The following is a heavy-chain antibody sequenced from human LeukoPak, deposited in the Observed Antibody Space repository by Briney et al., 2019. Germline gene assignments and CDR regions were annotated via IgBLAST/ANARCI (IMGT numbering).Heavy chain of an antibody. CDR2: INHSGST. CDR1: GGSFSGYY. J-gene: IGHJ5*02. V-gene: IGHV4-34*01. D-gene: IGHD2-2*01. Sequence: PSETLSLTCAVYGGSFSGYYWSWIRQSPGKGLEWIGEINHSGSTNYNPSLKSRVTISVDTSRNQFSLKLSSVTAADTAVYYCATNPGGYCSSSSCYGEAPWVQATLVTVSS. CDR3: ATNPGGYCSSSSCYGEAP.